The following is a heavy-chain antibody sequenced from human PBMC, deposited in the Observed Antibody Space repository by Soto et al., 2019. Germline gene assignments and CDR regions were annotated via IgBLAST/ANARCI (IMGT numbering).Heavy chain of an antibody. CDR2: IHYTGRT. CDR3: ARVSATGTRWFDP. CDR1: GGSINSGAYY. V-gene: IGHV4-31*03. J-gene: IGHJ5*02. D-gene: IGHD6-13*01. Sequence: PSLTCSVSGGSINSGAYYWSWIRHYPGKGREWIGYIHYTGRTYYNPSLESRATISVDTSKKHFALKLSSVTAADTAVYYCARVSATGTRWFDPWGQGTLVTVSS.